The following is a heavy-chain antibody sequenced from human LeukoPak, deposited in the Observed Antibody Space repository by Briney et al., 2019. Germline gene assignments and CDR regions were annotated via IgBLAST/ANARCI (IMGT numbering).Heavy chain of an antibody. D-gene: IGHD6-6*01. CDR2: ISSSSSYI. V-gene: IGHV3-21*01. J-gene: IGHJ4*02. CDR3: ARDASSSAFDH. CDR1: GLTFSRYT. Sequence: GGSQRLSCAASGLTFSRYTMTWVRQAPGKGLEWVSSISSSSSYIYYAHSVKGRFTISRDNAKNSLFLEMNSLRAEDTAMYYCARDASSSAFDHWGQGTLVTVSS.